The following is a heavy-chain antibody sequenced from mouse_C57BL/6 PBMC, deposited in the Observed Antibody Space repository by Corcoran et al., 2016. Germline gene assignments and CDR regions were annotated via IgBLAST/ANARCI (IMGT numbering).Heavy chain of an antibody. CDR3: ARQGAYYSNLIAY. Sequence: EVQLQQSVAELVRPGASVKLSCTASGFNIKNTNMHWVKQRPEQGLEWIGRSDPANGNTKYAPKFQGKATITADTSSITAYLQLSSLTSEDTAIYYCARQGAYYSNLIAYWGQGTLVTVSA. CDR2: SDPANGNT. CDR1: GFNIKNTN. J-gene: IGHJ3*01. D-gene: IGHD2-5*01. V-gene: IGHV14-3*01.